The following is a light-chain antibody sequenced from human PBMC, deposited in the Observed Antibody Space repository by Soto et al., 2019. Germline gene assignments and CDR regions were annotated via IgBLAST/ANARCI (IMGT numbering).Light chain of an antibody. V-gene: IGKV1-5*01. CDR3: QQYNDYSTWT. CDR2: DAS. J-gene: IGKJ1*01. CDR1: QSSSRW. Sequence: DIQMTQSPSTLSASVGERVAMTCRSSQSSSRWLAWYQQKPGKAPKVLIWDASSLQRGVPSRFSGSGSGTEFTLTISSLQPDDFATYYCQQYNDYSTWTFGQGTKVDI.